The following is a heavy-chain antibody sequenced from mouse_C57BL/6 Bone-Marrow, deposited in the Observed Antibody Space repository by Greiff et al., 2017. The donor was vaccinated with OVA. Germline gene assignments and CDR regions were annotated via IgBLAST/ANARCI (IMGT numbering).Heavy chain of an antibody. CDR3: ARGTLLRRAWFAD. Sequence: VQLQQSGAELVMPGASVKLSCKASGYTFTSYWMHWVKQRPGQGLEWIGEIDPSDSYTNYNQKFKGKSTLTVDKSSSTAYMQLSSLTSEDSAVYDCARGTLLRRAWFADWGQGTLVTVSA. CDR2: IDPSDSYT. J-gene: IGHJ3*01. V-gene: IGHV1-69*01. D-gene: IGHD1-1*01. CDR1: GYTFTSYW.